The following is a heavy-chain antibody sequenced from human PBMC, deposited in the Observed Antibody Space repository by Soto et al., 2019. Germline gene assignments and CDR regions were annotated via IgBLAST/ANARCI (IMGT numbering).Heavy chain of an antibody. Sequence: QVQLVQSGAEVKKPGSSVKVSCKASGGTFSSYAISWVRQTHGQGLEWMGGIIPIFGTANYAQKFQGRVTMTADESTSTAYMELSSLRSEDTAVYYCARTTVRHEDYDDYYGMYVWGQGTTVTVSS. V-gene: IGHV1-69*01. CDR2: IIPIFGTA. CDR3: ARTTVRHEDYDDYYGMYV. J-gene: IGHJ6*02. D-gene: IGHD4-17*01. CDR1: GGTFSSYA.